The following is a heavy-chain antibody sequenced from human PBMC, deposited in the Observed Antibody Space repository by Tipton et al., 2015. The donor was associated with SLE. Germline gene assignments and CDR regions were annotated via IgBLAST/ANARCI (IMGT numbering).Heavy chain of an antibody. D-gene: IGHD6-13*01. Sequence: TLSLTCTVSGGSISSYYWSWIRQPPGKGLEWIGYIYTSGSTNYNPSLKSRVTISVDTSKNQFSLKLSSVTAADTAVYYCATSSSSSPFYFDYWGQGTLVPVSS. CDR1: GGSISSYY. CDR2: IYTSGST. CDR3: ATSSSSSPFYFDY. V-gene: IGHV4-4*09. J-gene: IGHJ4*02.